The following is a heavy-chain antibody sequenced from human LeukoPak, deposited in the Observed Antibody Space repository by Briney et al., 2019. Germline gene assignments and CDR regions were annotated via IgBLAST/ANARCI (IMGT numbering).Heavy chain of an antibody. J-gene: IGHJ6*03. CDR1: GGSISSYY. V-gene: IGHV4-59*01. CDR3: ARRVGSTQWSYYMDV. Sequence: SETLSLTCTVSGGSISSYYWSWIRQPPGKGLEGIGYIYYSGSTNYNPSLKSRVTISVDTSKNQFSLKLSSVTAADTAVYYCARRVGSTQWSYYMDVWGNGTTVTVSS. D-gene: IGHD2-8*01. CDR2: IYYSGST.